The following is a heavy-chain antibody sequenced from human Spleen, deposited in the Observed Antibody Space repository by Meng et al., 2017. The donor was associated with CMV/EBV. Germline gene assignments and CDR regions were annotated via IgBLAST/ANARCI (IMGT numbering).Heavy chain of an antibody. D-gene: IGHD1-14*01. CDR2: INGDGSST. CDR3: ARATGVNAVEDAFDI. V-gene: IGHV3-74*01. CDR1: GFTFSSYW. Sequence: GGSLRLSCAASGFTFSSYWMHWVRQVPGKGLVWVSRINGDGSSTSNADSVKGRFTIARDDSKNTVWLQMKSLRDDDTAIYYCARATGVNAVEDAFDIWGQGTVVTVSS. J-gene: IGHJ3*02.